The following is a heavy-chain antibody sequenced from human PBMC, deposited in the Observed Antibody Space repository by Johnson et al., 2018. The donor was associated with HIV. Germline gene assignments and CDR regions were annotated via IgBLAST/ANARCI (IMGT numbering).Heavy chain of an antibody. Sequence: VQLVESGGGLVQPGGSLRLSCAASGFTVSSNYMSWVRQAPGKGLEWVSVIYSGGSTYYADSVKGRFTISRDNSKNTLYLQMNSLRAEDTAFYYCTKDLRSWIAGAEFGAFDIWGQGTTVTVSS. CDR3: TKDLRSWIAGAEFGAFDI. J-gene: IGHJ3*02. CDR1: GFTVSSNY. V-gene: IGHV3-66*01. D-gene: IGHD6-13*01. CDR2: IYSGGST.